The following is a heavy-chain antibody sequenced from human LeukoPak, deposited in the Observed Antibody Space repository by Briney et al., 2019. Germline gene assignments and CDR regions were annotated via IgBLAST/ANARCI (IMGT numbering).Heavy chain of an antibody. CDR3: VGSYYLQRIDY. CDR1: GFIVSSNY. J-gene: IGHJ4*02. V-gene: IGHV3-66*01. Sequence: GRSLRLSCAASGFIVSSNYMSWVRQAPGKGLEWVSVIYSGGSTYYADSVKGRFTISRDNSKNTLYLQMNSLRAEDTAVYYCVGSYYLQRIDYWGQGNLVTVSS. CDR2: IYSGGST. D-gene: IGHD1-26*01.